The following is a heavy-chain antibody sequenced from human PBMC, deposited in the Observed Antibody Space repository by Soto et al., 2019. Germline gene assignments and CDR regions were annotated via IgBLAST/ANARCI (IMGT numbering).Heavy chain of an antibody. CDR2: VRSETYGGST. D-gene: IGHD6-13*01. CDR3: TRGRGTSGWYADY. V-gene: IGHV3-49*04. CDR1: GFVFGDYA. J-gene: IGHJ4*02. Sequence: GGSLRLSCSASGFVFGDYAVTWVRQAPGKGLEWVGVVRSETYGGSTEYAASVKGRFRISRDDSESIAHLHMTNLKTEDTAVYYCTRGRGTSGWYADYWGKGVRVTVSS.